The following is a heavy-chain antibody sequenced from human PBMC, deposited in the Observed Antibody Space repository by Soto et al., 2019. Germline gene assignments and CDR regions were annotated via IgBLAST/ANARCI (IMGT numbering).Heavy chain of an antibody. D-gene: IGHD2-2*01. CDR2: IYYSGST. Sequence: PSETLSLTCTVSGGSISSYYWSWIRQPPGKGLEWIGYIYYSGSTNYNPSLKSRVSISVDTSKNQFSLKLSSVTAADTAVYYCASFCSSTSCSKEGLSQAAFDIWGQGTMVTVS. CDR3: ASFCSSTSCSKEGLSQAAFDI. V-gene: IGHV4-59*08. J-gene: IGHJ3*02. CDR1: GGSISSYY.